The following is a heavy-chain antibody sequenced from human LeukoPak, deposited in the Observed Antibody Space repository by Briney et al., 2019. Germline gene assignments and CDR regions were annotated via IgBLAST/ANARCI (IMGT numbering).Heavy chain of an antibody. CDR1: GGSISSYY. V-gene: IGHV4-59*01. CDR2: TYYSGST. D-gene: IGHD6-13*01. CDR3: AGGPPGSSWYKWYYFDY. J-gene: IGHJ4*02. Sequence: SETLSLTCTVSGGSISSYYWSWIRQPPGKGLEWIGYTYYSGSTNYNPSLKSRVTISVDTSKNQFSLKLSSVTAADTAVYYCAGGPPGSSWYKWYYFDYWGQGTLVTVSS.